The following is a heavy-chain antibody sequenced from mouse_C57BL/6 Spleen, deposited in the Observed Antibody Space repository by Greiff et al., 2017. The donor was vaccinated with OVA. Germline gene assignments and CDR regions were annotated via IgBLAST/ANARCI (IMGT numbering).Heavy chain of an antibody. CDR3: ARSEEGLYGSSYDAMDY. V-gene: IGHV1-26*01. D-gene: IGHD1-1*01. J-gene: IGHJ4*01. Sequence: VQLQQSGPELVKPGASVKISCKASGYTFTDYYMNWVKQSHGKSLEWIGDINPNNGGTSYNQKFKGKATLTVDKSSSTAYMELRSLTSEDSAVYYCARSEEGLYGSSYDAMDYWGQGTSVTVSS. CDR1: GYTFTDYY. CDR2: INPNNGGT.